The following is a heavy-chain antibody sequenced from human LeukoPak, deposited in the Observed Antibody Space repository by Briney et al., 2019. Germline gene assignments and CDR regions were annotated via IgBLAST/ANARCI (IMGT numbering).Heavy chain of an antibody. Sequence: GRSLRLSCAASGFTFSSYGMHWVRQAPGKGLEWVAVISYDGSNKYYADSVRGRFTISRDNSKNTLYLQMNSLRAEDTAVYYCAKAVYYDSSGYYSDSFDYWGQGTLVTVSS. CDR1: GFTFSSYG. CDR3: AKAVYYDSSGYYSDSFDY. CDR2: ISYDGSNK. V-gene: IGHV3-30*18. D-gene: IGHD3-22*01. J-gene: IGHJ4*02.